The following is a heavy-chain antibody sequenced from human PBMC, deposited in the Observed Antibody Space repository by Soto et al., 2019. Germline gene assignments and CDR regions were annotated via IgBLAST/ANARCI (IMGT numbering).Heavy chain of an antibody. J-gene: IGHJ5*02. V-gene: IGHV1-18*01. CDR1: GYTFTSYG. CDR2: ISAYNGNT. CDR3: ARVGITIFGVVIPRLFYP. D-gene: IGHD3-3*01. Sequence: ASVKVSCKASGYTFTSYGISWVRQAPGQGLEWMGWISAYNGNTNYAQKLQGRVTMTTDTSTSTAYMELRSLRSDDTAVYYCARVGITIFGVVIPRLFYPWGQRTLVTVSA.